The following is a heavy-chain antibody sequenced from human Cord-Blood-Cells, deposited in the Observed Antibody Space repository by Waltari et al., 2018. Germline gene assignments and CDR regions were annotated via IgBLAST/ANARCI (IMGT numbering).Heavy chain of an antibody. CDR3: AGCSRSWYWFDP. D-gene: IGHD6-13*01. V-gene: IGHV4-59*08. CDR1: GGSISSYY. CDR2: IYYSGRT. J-gene: IGHJ5*02. Sequence: QVQLQESGPGLVKPSETLSLTCTVPGGSISSYYWSWIRQPQGKGLEWIGYIYYSGRTNYTPSLRGRDTISEDTSKTQFSLELSCVTAADTAVYYCAGCSRSWYWFDPWGQGTLVTVSS.